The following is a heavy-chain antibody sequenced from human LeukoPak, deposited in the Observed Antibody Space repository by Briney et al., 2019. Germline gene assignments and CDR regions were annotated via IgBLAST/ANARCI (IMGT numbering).Heavy chain of an antibody. D-gene: IGHD3-22*01. V-gene: IGHV3-66*01. CDR2: IYSGGRT. CDR1: GFTVSSNY. CDR3: ARESNSGYYLSY. Sequence: QPGGSLRLSCAATGFTVSSNYMSWVRQAPGKGLEWVSVIYSGGRTYYADSVKGRFTISRDNSKNTLYLQMNSLRAEDTAVYYCARESNSGYYLSYWGQGTLVTVSS. J-gene: IGHJ4*02.